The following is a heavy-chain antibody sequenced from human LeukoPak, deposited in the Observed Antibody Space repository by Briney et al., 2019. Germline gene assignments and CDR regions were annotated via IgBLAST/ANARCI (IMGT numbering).Heavy chain of an antibody. CDR3: ATVIRFLEWSLGWFDP. Sequence: ASVKVSCKVSGYTLTELSMHWVRQAPGKGLEWMGGFDPEDGETIYAQKFQGRVTMTEDTSTDTAYMELSSLRSEDTAVYYCATVIRFLEWSLGWFDPWGQGTLVTVSS. CDR2: FDPEDGET. CDR1: GYTLTELS. J-gene: IGHJ5*02. D-gene: IGHD3-3*01. V-gene: IGHV1-24*01.